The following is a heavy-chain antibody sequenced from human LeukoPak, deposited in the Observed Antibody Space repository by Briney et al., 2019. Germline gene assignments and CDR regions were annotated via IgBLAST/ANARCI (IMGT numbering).Heavy chain of an antibody. CDR1: GFTFDDYA. J-gene: IGHJ4*02. CDR3: AKGQMPSYSSSLDY. Sequence: GGSLRLSCAASGFTFDDYAMHWVRQAPGKGLEWVSGISWNSGSIGYADSVKGRFTISRDNAKNSLHLQMNSLRAEDTALYYCAKGQMPSYSSSLDYWGQGTLVTVSS. V-gene: IGHV3-9*01. CDR2: ISWNSGSI. D-gene: IGHD6-13*01.